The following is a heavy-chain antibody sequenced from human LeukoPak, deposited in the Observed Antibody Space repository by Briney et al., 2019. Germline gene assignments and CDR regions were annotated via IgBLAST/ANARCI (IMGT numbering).Heavy chain of an antibody. CDR1: GFTFSSYA. V-gene: IGHV3-23*01. Sequence: GGSLRLSCAASGFTFSSYAMSWVRQAPGKGLEWVSGISGRGGSTYYADSVKGRFTISIYNSKNTLYLQMKSLRAEDTAVYYCAKDASGWYSGGPNWFDPWGQGTLVTVSS. CDR2: ISGRGGST. D-gene: IGHD6-19*01. J-gene: IGHJ5*02. CDR3: AKDASGWYSGGPNWFDP.